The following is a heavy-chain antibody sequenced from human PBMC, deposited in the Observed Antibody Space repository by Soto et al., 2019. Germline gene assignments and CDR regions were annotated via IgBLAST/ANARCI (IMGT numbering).Heavy chain of an antibody. J-gene: IGHJ4*02. V-gene: IGHV4-59*08. Sequence: QVQLQESDPGLVKPSETLSLTCTVSGGSISSYYWSWIRQPPGKGLEWIGYIYYSGSTNYNPSLKSRVTISVDTSKNQFSLKLSSVTAADTAVYYCARRVDYVWGSYRYSPYFDYWGQGTLVTVSS. CDR3: ARRVDYVWGSYRYSPYFDY. D-gene: IGHD3-16*02. CDR1: GGSISSYY. CDR2: IYYSGST.